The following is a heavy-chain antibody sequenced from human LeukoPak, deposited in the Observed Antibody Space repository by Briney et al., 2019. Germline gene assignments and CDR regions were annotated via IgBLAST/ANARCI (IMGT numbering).Heavy chain of an antibody. D-gene: IGHD2-2*01. CDR3: ARHGLVVPAARQYGGEIDY. CDR1: GYSISSGYY. J-gene: IGHJ4*02. CDR2: IYHSGST. Sequence: PSETLSLTCAVSGYSISSGYYWGWTRQPPGKGLEWIGSIYHSGSTYYNPSLKSRVTISVDTSKNQFSLKLSSVTAADTAVYYCARHGLVVPAARQYGGEIDYWGQGTLVTVSS. V-gene: IGHV4-38-2*01.